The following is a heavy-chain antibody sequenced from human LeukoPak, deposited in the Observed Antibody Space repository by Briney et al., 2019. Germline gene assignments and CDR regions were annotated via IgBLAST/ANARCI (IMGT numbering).Heavy chain of an antibody. J-gene: IGHJ5*02. CDR3: ATATDYEDSSGYSYDP. D-gene: IGHD3-22*01. CDR1: VYTFTSSG. CDR2: YDPEDEEV. V-gene: IGHV1-24*01. Sequence: GASLKISSKAPVYTFTSSGICWVRHAPGQRLERMGGYDPEDEEVVYAQTFQGRLTMTEDTSTDTAYMEVAGLTSEDTAIYYCATATDYEDSSGYSYDPWAREPWSPSRQ.